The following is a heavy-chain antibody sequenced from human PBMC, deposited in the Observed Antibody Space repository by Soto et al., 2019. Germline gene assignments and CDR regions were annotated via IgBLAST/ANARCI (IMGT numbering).Heavy chain of an antibody. J-gene: IGHJ6*02. CDR3: ARDQLQQKYYYYYYGMDV. D-gene: IGHD1-26*01. V-gene: IGHV4-31*03. Sequence: PSETLSLTCTVSGGSISSGGYYWSWIRQHPGKGLEWIGYIYYSGSTYYNPSLKSRVTISVDTSKDQFSLKLSSVTAADTAVYYCARDQLQQKYYYYYYGMDVWGQGTTVTVS. CDR2: IYYSGST. CDR1: GGSISSGGYY.